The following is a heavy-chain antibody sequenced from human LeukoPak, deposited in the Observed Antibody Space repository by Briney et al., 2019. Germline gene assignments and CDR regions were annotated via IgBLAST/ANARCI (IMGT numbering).Heavy chain of an antibody. V-gene: IGHV1-18*01. D-gene: IGHD3-10*01. J-gene: IGHJ4*02. CDR1: GYTFTNYG. CDR2: ISTNSGNT. Sequence: GASVKVSCKASGYTFTNYGITWVRQAPGQGLEWMGWISTNSGNTNYAERLQGRVTTTTDTSTSTAYMELRSLRFDDTAVYYCARVRPNYYGSGSYMDYFDYWGQGTLVTVSS. CDR3: ARVRPNYYGSGSYMDYFDY.